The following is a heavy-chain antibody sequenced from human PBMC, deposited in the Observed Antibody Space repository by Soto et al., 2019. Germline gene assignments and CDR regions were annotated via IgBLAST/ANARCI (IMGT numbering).Heavy chain of an antibody. CDR2: ISGTGGGT. CDR1: GFTFWTYA. V-gene: IGHV3-23*01. D-gene: IGHD3-22*01. Sequence: LRLSCAASGFTFWTYAMSWVRQAPGKGPEGVSVISGTGGGTSYADSVKGRFTISRDDSKNTLYLQMNSLGDEDTAVYYCARPPSPGYYYDSSGYYGYFQHWGQGTPVTVSS. CDR3: ARPPSPGYYYDSSGYYGYFQH. J-gene: IGHJ1*01.